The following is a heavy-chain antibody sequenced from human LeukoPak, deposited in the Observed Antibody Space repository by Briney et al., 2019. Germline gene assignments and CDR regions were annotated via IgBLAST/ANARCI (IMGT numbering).Heavy chain of an antibody. D-gene: IGHD3-3*01. Sequence: PGGSLRLSCAASGFTFSGSAMSGVRQAPGKGLEGVSFISGSGDLTYYADSVKGRFTISRDNSKNTLNLQMNSLRAEDTAVYYCAAYDFWSGYPRIDPWGQGTLVTVSS. CDR1: GFTFSGSA. CDR2: ISGSGDLT. V-gene: IGHV3-23*01. J-gene: IGHJ5*02. CDR3: AAYDFWSGYPRIDP.